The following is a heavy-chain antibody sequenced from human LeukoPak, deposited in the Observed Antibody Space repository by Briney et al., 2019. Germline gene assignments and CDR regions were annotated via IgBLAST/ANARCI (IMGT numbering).Heavy chain of an antibody. J-gene: IGHJ3*02. Sequence: PGGSLRLSCAASGLSFSSFGMHWLRQAPGKGLEWVAVISFEGSDKYYADSVKGRFTISRDNSKSTLFLQMHSLRAEDTSVYYCAINFSPFRVVAHDAFDIWGQGTMVTVSS. CDR3: AINFSPFRVVAHDAFDI. V-gene: IGHV3-30*03. D-gene: IGHD3-22*01. CDR2: ISFEGSDK. CDR1: GLSFSSFG.